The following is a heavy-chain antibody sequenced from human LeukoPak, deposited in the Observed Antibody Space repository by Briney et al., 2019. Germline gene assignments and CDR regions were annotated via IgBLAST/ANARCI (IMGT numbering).Heavy chain of an antibody. D-gene: IGHD1-26*01. CDR2: ISSSSSTI. CDR3: ARDRGISGSYSNY. J-gene: IGHJ4*02. CDR1: GFTFSNYN. Sequence: GGSLRLSCAASGFTFSNYNMNWVRQAPGKGLEWVSYISSSSSTIYYADSVKGRFTISRDNAKNSLYLQMNSLRAEDTAVYYCARDRGISGSYSNYWGQGTLVTVSS. V-gene: IGHV3-48*01.